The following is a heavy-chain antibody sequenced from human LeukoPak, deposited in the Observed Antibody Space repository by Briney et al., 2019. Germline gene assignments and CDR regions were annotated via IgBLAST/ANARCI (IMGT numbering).Heavy chain of an antibody. CDR1: GGTFSSYA. CDR2: IIPIFGTA. V-gene: IGHV1-69*13. D-gene: IGHD5-18*01. J-gene: IGHJ6*02. Sequence: SVKVSCKASGGTFSSYAIGWVRQAPGQGLEWMGGIIPIFGTANYAQKFQGRVTITADESTSTAYMELSSLRSEDTAVYYCASPVDTAMVTHTYYYYGMDVWGQGTTVTVSS. CDR3: ASPVDTAMVTHTYYYYGMDV.